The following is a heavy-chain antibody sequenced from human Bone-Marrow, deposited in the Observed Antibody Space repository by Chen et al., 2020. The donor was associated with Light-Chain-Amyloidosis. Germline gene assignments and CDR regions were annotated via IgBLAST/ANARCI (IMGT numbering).Heavy chain of an antibody. D-gene: IGHD6-19*01. CDR2: ISGSGGST. J-gene: IGHJ4*02. CDR1: GFTFDDYA. Sequence: EVQLVESGGGVVRPGGSLRLSCAASGFTFDDYAMSWVRQAPGKGLEWVSDISGSGGSTYYADSVKGRFTISRDNSKNTLYLQINSRRADDTAVYYCAKDIRYSSGWYYFDYWGQGTLVTVSS. V-gene: IGHV3-23*04. CDR3: AKDIRYSSGWYYFDY.